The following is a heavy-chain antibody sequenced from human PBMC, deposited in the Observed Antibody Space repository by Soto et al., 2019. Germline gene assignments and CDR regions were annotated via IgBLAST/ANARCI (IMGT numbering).Heavy chain of an antibody. CDR2: ISYDGSNK. J-gene: IGHJ4*02. V-gene: IGHV3-30-3*01. CDR1: GFTFSSYA. D-gene: IGHD1-26*01. CDR3: ARGRPVGATDYFDY. Sequence: QVQLVESGGGVVQPGRSLRLSCAASGFTFSSYAMHWVRQAPGKGLEWVAVISYDGSNKYYADSVKGRFTISRDNSKNTLYLQMNSLRAEDTAVYYCARGRPVGATDYFDYWGQGTLVTVSS.